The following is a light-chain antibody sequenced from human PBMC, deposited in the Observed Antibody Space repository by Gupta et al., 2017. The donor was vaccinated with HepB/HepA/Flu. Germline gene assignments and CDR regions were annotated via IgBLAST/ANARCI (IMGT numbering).Light chain of an antibody. CDR3: CSYAGSNTWPSV. CDR1: SSDIGTYNI. V-gene: IGLV2-23*02. CDR2: EVN. J-gene: IGLJ1*01. Sequence: SALTQPASVSGSPGQSIAISCTGTSSDIGTYNIVSWYRQPPGKPPNLMIFEVNKRHVGVSNRVSGSKSGNTAAITISGLQAEDEADYYCCSYAGSNTWPSVFGTGTKVTVL.